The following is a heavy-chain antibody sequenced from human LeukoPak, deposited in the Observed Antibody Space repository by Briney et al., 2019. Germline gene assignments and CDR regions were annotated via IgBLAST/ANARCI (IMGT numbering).Heavy chain of an antibody. V-gene: IGHV3-21*01. CDR1: GFTFSSYS. Sequence: GGSLRLPCAASGFTFSSYSMNWVRQAPGKGLEWVSSISSSSYIYYADSVKGRFTISRDNAKNSLYLQMNSLRAEDTAVYYCAGPASSSWYNYWGQGTLVTVFS. CDR2: ISSSSYI. D-gene: IGHD6-13*01. CDR3: AGPASSSWYNY. J-gene: IGHJ4*02.